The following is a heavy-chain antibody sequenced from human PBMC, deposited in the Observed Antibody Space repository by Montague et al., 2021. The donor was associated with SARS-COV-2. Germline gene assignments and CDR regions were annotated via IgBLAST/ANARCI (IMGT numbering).Heavy chain of an antibody. Sequence: SETLSLTCTVSGGSISSYYWCWIRQPPGKGLEWIGYIYYSGSTXXXPSXXXRVTISVDTYKNQFSLKLSSVTAADTAVYYCARQRRDQLPITIFGVVMADAFDIWGQGTMVTVSS. J-gene: IGHJ3*02. D-gene: IGHD3-3*01. V-gene: IGHV4-59*08. CDR2: IYYSGST. CDR1: GGSISSYY. CDR3: ARQRRDQLPITIFGVVMADAFDI.